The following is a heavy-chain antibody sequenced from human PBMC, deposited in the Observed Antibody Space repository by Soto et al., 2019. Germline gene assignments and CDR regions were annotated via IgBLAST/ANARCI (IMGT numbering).Heavy chain of an antibody. Sequence: RSLTCSVSGASISSGNYYWSWIRQHPGKGLEWIGYIYYTGSTYYNPSLRSRITISEDMPKNHFSPSVSAVAPADTAVYYCARGREEAGGPFDYWGQGTLVTVSS. CDR3: ARGREEAGGPFDY. J-gene: IGHJ4*02. D-gene: IGHD3-10*01. CDR2: IYYTGST. CDR1: GASISSGNYY. V-gene: IGHV4-30-4*01.